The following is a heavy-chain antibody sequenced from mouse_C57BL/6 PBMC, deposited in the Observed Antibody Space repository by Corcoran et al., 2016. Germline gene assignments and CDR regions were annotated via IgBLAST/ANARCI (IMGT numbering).Heavy chain of an antibody. D-gene: IGHD3-2*02. CDR2: INTYSGVP. CDR3: ATPPPFPAQAFDY. Sequence: QIQLVQSGPELKKPGETVKISCKASGYTFTTYGMSWVKQAPGKGLKWMGWINTYSGVPTYADDFKGRFAFSLETSASTAYLQINNLKNEDTATYFCATPPPFPAQAFDYWGQGTTLTVSS. CDR1: GYTFTTYG. V-gene: IGHV9-3*01. J-gene: IGHJ2*01.